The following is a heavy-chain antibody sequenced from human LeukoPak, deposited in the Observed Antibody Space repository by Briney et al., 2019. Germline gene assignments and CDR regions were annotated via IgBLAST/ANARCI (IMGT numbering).Heavy chain of an antibody. Sequence: SQTLSLTCAISGGTVSSNSAAWSWISQSPSRGLEWLGRTYYRSKWYHDYAVSVRSRVSVNPDTSKNQFSLQLNSVTPEDTAVYYCARFLGIGSQRYYFDSWGQGTLVTVSS. CDR2: TYYRSKWYH. CDR1: GGTVSSNSAA. V-gene: IGHV6-1*01. CDR3: ARFLGIGSQRYYFDS. D-gene: IGHD6-19*01. J-gene: IGHJ4*02.